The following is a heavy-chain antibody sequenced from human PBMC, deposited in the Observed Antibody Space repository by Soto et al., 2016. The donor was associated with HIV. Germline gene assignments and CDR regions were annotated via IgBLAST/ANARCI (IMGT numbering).Heavy chain of an antibody. V-gene: IGHV3-73*01. CDR2: VRSKNKNYAT. J-gene: IGHJ4*02. Sequence: EVQLVESGGGLVQPGGSLKLSCAASGFTFSGSGIHWVRQASGKGLEWIGRVRSKNKNYATAYGASVKGRFVISRDDSRNTAHLQMNSLKTEDTAVYYCTSSDNSGTYNWGQGTLVTVSS. CDR3: TSSDNSGTYN. CDR1: GFTFSGSG. D-gene: IGHD1-26*01.